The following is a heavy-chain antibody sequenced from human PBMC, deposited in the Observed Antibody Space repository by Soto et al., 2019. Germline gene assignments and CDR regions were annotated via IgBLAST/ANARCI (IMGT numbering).Heavy chain of an antibody. CDR1: GGSVTNSSYY. CDR3: VSQRTTVPTQACFDP. Sequence: SETLSLPCTVSGGSVTNSSYYWGWIRQSPGKGLEWIGSVYYRGRSYSKSSVKSRVTISVDTSKNRLSLSLNSVTASVTAVYFCVSQRTTVPTQACFDPWGPGALVTVSS. J-gene: IGHJ5*02. D-gene: IGHD4-17*01. CDR2: VYYRGRS. V-gene: IGHV4-39*01.